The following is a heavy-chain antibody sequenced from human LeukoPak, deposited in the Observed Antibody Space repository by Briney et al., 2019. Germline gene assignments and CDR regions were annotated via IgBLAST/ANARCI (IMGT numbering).Heavy chain of an antibody. CDR1: GFTFSSYG. Sequence: GGSLRLSCAASGFTFSSYGMHWVRQAPGKGLEWVAFIRYDGSNKYYADSVKGRFTISRDNAKNSLYLQMNSLRAEDTAVYYCAREDHSNYNYWGQGTLVTVSS. D-gene: IGHD4-11*01. J-gene: IGHJ4*02. CDR2: IRYDGSNK. CDR3: AREDHSNYNY. V-gene: IGHV3-30*02.